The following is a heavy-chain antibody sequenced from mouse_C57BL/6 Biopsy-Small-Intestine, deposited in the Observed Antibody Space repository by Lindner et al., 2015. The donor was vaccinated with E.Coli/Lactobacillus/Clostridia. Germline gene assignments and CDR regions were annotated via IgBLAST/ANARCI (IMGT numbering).Heavy chain of an antibody. V-gene: IGHV14-2*01. D-gene: IGHD1-1*01. CDR2: IDPEDGET. CDR1: GFNIKDFY. J-gene: IGHJ2*01. CDR3: AREFITTVLYYFDY. Sequence: AQLQESGAELVKPGASVKLSCAASGFNIKDFYMHWVKQKTEQGLEWIGRIDPEDGETKYAPKFQGKATITADTSSNTAYLQLSSLTSEDTAVYYCAREFITTVLYYFDYWGQGTTLTVSS.